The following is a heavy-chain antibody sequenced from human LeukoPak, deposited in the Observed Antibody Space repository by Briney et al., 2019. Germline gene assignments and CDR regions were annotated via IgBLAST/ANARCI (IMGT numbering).Heavy chain of an antibody. J-gene: IGHJ5*02. CDR1: VYTFTIYD. CDR3: ARAPMVRGVIITRFDP. CDR2: MNPNSGNT. Sequence: ASVTVSLTSSVYTFTIYDIHWVRQAPGQGLAWVGWMNPNSGNTGYPQKFQGRVTMTRNTYISTAYMELSSLRSEDTAVYYCARAPMVRGVIITRFDPWGQGTLATVSS. D-gene: IGHD3-10*01. V-gene: IGHV1-8*01.